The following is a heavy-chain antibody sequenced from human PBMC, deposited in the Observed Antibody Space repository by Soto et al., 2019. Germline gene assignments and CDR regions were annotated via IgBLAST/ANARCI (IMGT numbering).Heavy chain of an antibody. D-gene: IGHD3-16*01. Sequence: SETLSLTCTVSGGSISSGYYYWSWIRQPPWKGREGIGYIYYSGSTYYNPSLKSRVTISVDTSKNQFSLKLSSVTAADTALYYCARDGHDYVWGSITYWGQGTMVTVSS. V-gene: IGHV4-30-4*01. CDR2: IYYSGST. J-gene: IGHJ4*02. CDR3: ARDGHDYVWGSITY. CDR1: GGSISSGYYY.